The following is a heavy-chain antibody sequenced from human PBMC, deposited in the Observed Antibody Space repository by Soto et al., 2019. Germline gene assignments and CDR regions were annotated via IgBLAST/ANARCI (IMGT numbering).Heavy chain of an antibody. J-gene: IGHJ4*02. D-gene: IGHD6-6*01. CDR2: ISGSGSYT. CDR1: GFIFSDYY. CDR3: AMAQITAQYYFDY. V-gene: IGHV3-11*06. Sequence: GSLRLSCAASGFIFSDYYMGWIRQAPGKGLEWVSYISGSGSYTNYADSVKGRFTISRDNAKNSLYLQIYSLRAEDTAVYYCAMAQITAQYYFDYWGQGALVTVSS.